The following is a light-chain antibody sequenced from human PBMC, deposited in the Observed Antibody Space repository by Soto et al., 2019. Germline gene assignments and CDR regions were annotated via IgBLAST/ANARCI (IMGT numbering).Light chain of an antibody. Sequence: IQMTQYPSTLSSSVGDTVTITCLASLSLNNDFAWYQQKPGRAPKFLIYDASSVESGVPSRFSGSGSGTEFTLTISNLQPDDFTTYYCQQYDNYPLTFGGGTKVDIK. CDR2: DAS. CDR1: LSLNND. J-gene: IGKJ4*01. V-gene: IGKV1-5*01. CDR3: QQYDNYPLT.